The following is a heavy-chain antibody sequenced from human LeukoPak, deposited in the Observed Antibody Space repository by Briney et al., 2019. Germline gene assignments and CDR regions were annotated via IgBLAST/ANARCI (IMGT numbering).Heavy chain of an antibody. D-gene: IGHD3-9*01. CDR3: ARDSMSGYSDFDF. V-gene: IGHV3-21*01. Sequence: PGGSLRLSCAASGFTFSSYSMNWVRQAPGKGLEWVSFISSSSSYIYYADSMKGRFTISRDNAKNTLYLQINSLRAEDTAVYYCARDSMSGYSDFDFWGQGSLVTVSS. CDR1: GFTFSSYS. CDR2: ISSSSSYI. J-gene: IGHJ4*02.